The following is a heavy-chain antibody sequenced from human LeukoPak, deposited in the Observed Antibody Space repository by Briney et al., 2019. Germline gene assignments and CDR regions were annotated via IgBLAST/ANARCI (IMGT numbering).Heavy chain of an antibody. Sequence: SQTLSLTCAVSGGSISSGGYSWSWIRQPPGKGLEWIGYIYHSGSTYYNTSLKSRVTISVDRSKNQFSLKLSSVTAADTAVYYCARGGSSWQNDYWGQGTLVTVSS. CDR3: ARGGSSWQNDY. CDR2: IYHSGST. D-gene: IGHD6-13*01. V-gene: IGHV4-30-2*01. J-gene: IGHJ4*02. CDR1: GGSISSGGYS.